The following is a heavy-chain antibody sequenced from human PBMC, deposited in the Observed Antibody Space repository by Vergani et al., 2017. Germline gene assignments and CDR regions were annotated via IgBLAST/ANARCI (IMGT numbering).Heavy chain of an antibody. CDR2: IYYSGST. CDR1: GGSISSYY. CDR3: ARDVLYCSGGSCYSGAFDI. Sequence: QVQLQESGPGLVKPSETLSLTCTVSGGSISSYYWSWIRQPPGKGLEWIGYIYYSGSTNYNPSLKSRVTISVDTSKNQFSLKVSSVTAADTAVYYCARDVLYCSGGSCYSGAFDIWGQGTMVTVSS. V-gene: IGHV4-59*01. D-gene: IGHD2-15*01. J-gene: IGHJ3*02.